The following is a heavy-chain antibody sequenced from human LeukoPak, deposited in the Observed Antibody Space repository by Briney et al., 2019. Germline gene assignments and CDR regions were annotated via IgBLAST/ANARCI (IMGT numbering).Heavy chain of an antibody. J-gene: IGHJ3*02. D-gene: IGHD3-10*01. CDR3: ARDGMVRGVIIWDAFDI. CDR2: ISSSSSTI. Sequence: GGSLRLSCAASGFTFSSYSMNWVRQAPGKGLEWVSYISSSSSTIYYADSVKGRFTISRDNAKNSLYLQMNSLRDEDTAVYYCARDGMVRGVIIWDAFDIWGQGAMVTVSS. V-gene: IGHV3-48*02. CDR1: GFTFSSYS.